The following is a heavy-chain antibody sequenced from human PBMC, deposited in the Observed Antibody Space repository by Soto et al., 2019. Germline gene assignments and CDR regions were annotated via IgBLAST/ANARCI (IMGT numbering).Heavy chain of an antibody. D-gene: IGHD1-26*01. V-gene: IGHV4-38-2*02. CDR1: GYSISSGYY. CDR3: ARDGGSYSGIDY. Sequence: SLTCAVSGYSISSGYYWGWIRQPPGKGLEWIGSMYHSGSTYYNPSLKSRVTISVDTSKNQFSLKLSSVTAADTAVYYCARDGGSYSGIDYWGQGTLVTVSS. CDR2: MYHSGST. J-gene: IGHJ4*02.